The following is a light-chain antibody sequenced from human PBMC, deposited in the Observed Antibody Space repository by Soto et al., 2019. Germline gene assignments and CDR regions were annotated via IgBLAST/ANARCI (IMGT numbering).Light chain of an antibody. J-gene: IGKJ3*01. V-gene: IGKV1-39*01. Sequence: DIQMTQSPSSLSACVGDRVTITCRAGQSISTYLNWYQQKPGKAPKLLIYGASSLQSGVPSRFSGSGSGTDFTLTISSLQPEDFATYYCQQSYSTPLFTFGPGTKVDIK. CDR2: GAS. CDR3: QQSYSTPLFT. CDR1: QSISTY.